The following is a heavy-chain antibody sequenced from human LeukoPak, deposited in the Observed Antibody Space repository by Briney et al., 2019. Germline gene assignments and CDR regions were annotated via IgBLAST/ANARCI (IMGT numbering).Heavy chain of an antibody. Sequence: GASVKVSCKASGYTFTSYGISWVRQAPGQGLEWMGIINPSGGSTSYAQKFQGRVTMTRDTSTSTVYMELSSLRSEDTAVYYCARDGELGGLYDILTGPLQDGMDVWGQGTTVTVSS. CDR1: GYTFTSYG. CDR3: ARDGELGGLYDILTGPLQDGMDV. J-gene: IGHJ6*02. CDR2: INPSGGST. D-gene: IGHD3-9*01. V-gene: IGHV1-46*01.